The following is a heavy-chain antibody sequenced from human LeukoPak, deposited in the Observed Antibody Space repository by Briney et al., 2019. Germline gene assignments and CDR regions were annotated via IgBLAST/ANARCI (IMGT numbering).Heavy chain of an antibody. CDR3: ARVKCVLRNGDAFDI. CDR1: EFTFWTYA. V-gene: IGHV3-21*01. D-gene: IGHD3-9*01. J-gene: IGHJ3*02. Sequence: GGSLRLSCEVSEFTFWTYAMHWVGQAPGNGLEWVSSISSGSAYMYYADSAKGRFTISRHNAKTALYAQKHCVRGEDTAVYFCARVKCVLRNGDAFDIWGQGTVVTVSS. CDR2: ISSGSAYM.